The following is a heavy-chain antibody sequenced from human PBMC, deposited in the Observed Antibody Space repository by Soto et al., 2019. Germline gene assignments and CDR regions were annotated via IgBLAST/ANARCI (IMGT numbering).Heavy chain of an antibody. D-gene: IGHD3-22*01. J-gene: IGHJ4*01. CDR1: GFTFSNYA. CDR3: AKTRSSGYYPFDY. V-gene: IGHV3-23*01. Sequence: PGGSLRLSCAASGFTFSNYAMTWVRQAPGKGLEWVSAISGSGDITHYADSVKGGFTISRDNSKNTLFLQMDSLRAEDTATYFCAKTRSSGYYPFDYWGQGTLVTVSS. CDR2: ISGSGDIT.